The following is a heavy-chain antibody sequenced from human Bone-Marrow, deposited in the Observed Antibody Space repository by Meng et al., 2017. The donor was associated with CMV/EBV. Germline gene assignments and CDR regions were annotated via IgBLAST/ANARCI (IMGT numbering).Heavy chain of an antibody. CDR2: ITPVVGIP. D-gene: IGHD2-2*01. Sequence: FSSYKISWVQQDPGHELEWKGRITPVVGIPRYAQRFQDRVTITADKFTTTTDMELSNLGSEDTAVYYCATSQCYSTNCRDAYNWFDSWGQGTLVTVSS. CDR1: FSSYK. J-gene: IGHJ5*01. V-gene: IGHV1-69*02. CDR3: ATSQCYSTNCRDAYNWFDS.